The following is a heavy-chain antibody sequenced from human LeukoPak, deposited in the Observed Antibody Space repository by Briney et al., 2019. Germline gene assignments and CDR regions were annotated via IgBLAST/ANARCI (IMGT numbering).Heavy chain of an antibody. CDR1: GYTFTSYD. V-gene: IGHV1-8*01. CDR3: ARGPTRGYYDILTGYYSSWFDP. J-gene: IGHJ5*02. CDR2: MNPNSGNT. D-gene: IGHD3-9*01. Sequence: EASVKVSCKASGYTFTSYDINWVRQATGQGLEWMGWMNPNSGNTGYAQKFQGRVTMTRNTSISTAYMGLSSLRSEDTAVYYCARGPTRGYYDILTGYYSSWFDPWGQGTLVTVSS.